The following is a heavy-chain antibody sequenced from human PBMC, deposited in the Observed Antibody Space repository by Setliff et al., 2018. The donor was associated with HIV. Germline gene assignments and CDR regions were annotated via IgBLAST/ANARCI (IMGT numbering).Heavy chain of an antibody. CDR3: ARRIYGNNPYFDY. V-gene: IGHV4-4*07. CDR2: IYTSGIT. J-gene: IGHJ4*02. Sequence: SETLSLTCTVSGGSISGFYWSWIRQPAGKGLEWIGRIYTSGITYYNPSLKSRVTISVDTSQNQFSLKLSSVTAADTAIYYCARRIYGNNPYFDYWSQGTLVTVSS. D-gene: IGHD4-17*01. CDR1: GGSISGFY.